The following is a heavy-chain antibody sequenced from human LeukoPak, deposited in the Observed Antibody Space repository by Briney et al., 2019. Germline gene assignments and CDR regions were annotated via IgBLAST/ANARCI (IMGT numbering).Heavy chain of an antibody. Sequence: PGRSLRLSCAASGFTFSAYGIHWVRQAPGKGLEWVAGIWYDGSNKYYAESVKGRFTISRDNSKNTLYLQMNSLRVEDTAVYYCAVEYNSSPYAFDIWGQGTKVTVSS. J-gene: IGHJ3*02. CDR2: IWYDGSNK. V-gene: IGHV3-33*01. CDR3: AVEYNSSPYAFDI. CDR1: GFTFSAYG. D-gene: IGHD2/OR15-2a*01.